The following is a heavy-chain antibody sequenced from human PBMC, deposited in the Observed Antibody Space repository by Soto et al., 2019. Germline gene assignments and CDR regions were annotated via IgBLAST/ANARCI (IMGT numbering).Heavy chain of an antibody. CDR2: ISGSGGST. V-gene: IGHV3-23*01. CDR3: ANSLVVSYYFDY. CDR1: GFTFSSYA. J-gene: IGHJ4*02. Sequence: PGGSLRLSCAASGFTFSSYAMSWVRQAPGKGLEWVSAISGSGGSTYYADSVKGRFTISRDNSKNTLYLQMNSLRAEDTAVYYCANSLVVSYYFDYWGQGTLVTVSS. D-gene: IGHD2-15*01.